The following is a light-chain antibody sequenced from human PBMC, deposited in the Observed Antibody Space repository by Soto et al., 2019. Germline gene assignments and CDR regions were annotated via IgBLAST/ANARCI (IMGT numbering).Light chain of an antibody. CDR1: QGISSY. V-gene: IGKV1-8*01. Sequence: AIRMTQSPSSFSASTGDRVTITCRASQGISSYLAWYQQKPGKAPKLLIYAASTLQSGVPSRFSGSGSGTDFTLTNSCLQSEDFATYYCQQYYSYPRTFGGGNKVAIK. CDR3: QQYYSYPRT. J-gene: IGKJ4*01. CDR2: AAS.